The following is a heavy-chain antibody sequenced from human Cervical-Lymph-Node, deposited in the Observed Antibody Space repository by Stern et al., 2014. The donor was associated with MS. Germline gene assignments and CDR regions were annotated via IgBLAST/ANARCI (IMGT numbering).Heavy chain of an antibody. D-gene: IGHD6-13*01. Sequence: VQLVESGPGLVKPSATLSLTCTVSGGSISSYYWSWIRQPPGKGLEWIGNIHNSGSTNYNPSLMSRGTISADTSKNQFSLKLKPVTAADTAVYFCARGYSSSWYWFDSWGQGTQVTVSS. CDR1: GGSISSYY. V-gene: IGHV4-59*01. CDR3: ARGYSSSWYWFDS. J-gene: IGHJ5*01. CDR2: IHNSGST.